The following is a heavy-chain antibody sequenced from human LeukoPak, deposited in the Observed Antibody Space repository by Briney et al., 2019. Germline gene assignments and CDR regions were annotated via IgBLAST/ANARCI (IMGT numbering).Heavy chain of an antibody. CDR3: TTGRTSSSKDWFDP. D-gene: IGHD6-6*01. CDR2: IKSKSDGGTT. V-gene: IGHV3-15*01. J-gene: IGHJ5*02. Sequence: WIRQAPGKGLEWVGRIKSKSDGGTTNYAAPVKGRFTISRDDSKNTLYLQMNSLTTEDAAVYYCTTGRTSSSKDWFDPWGQGTLVTVSS.